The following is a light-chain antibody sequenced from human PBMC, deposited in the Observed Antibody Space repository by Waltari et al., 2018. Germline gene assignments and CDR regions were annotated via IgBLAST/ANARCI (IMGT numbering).Light chain of an antibody. J-gene: IGLJ2*01. CDR3: CSYAGSYIFGV. V-gene: IGLV2-11*01. CDR2: DVN. CDR1: SSYVVGSNY. Sequence: QSALTQPRSVSGSPGQSVPISCTGPSSYVVGSNYVSCYQQHPGKAPKLMIHDVNKRPSGVPDRFSGSKSGNTASLTISGLQAEDEADYYCCSYAGSYIFGVFGGGTKLTVL.